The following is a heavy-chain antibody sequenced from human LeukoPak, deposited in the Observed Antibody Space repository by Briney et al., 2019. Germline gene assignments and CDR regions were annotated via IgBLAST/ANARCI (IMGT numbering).Heavy chain of an antibody. Sequence: GGSLRLSCAASGFTFSSYAMSWVRQAPGKGLEWVSAISGSGGSTYYADSVKGRFTISRDNSKNTLYLQMNSLRAEDTAVYYCAKDRLSGWLRQDQKVHYYYGMDVWGQGTTVTVSS. J-gene: IGHJ6*02. CDR3: AKDRLSGWLRQDQKVHYYYGMDV. D-gene: IGHD5-12*01. CDR2: ISGSGGST. CDR1: GFTFSSYA. V-gene: IGHV3-23*01.